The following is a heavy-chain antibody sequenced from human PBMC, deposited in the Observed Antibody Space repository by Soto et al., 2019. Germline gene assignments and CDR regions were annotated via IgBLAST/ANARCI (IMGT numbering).Heavy chain of an antibody. Sequence: ASVKVSCKASGYTFTSYGISWVRQAPGHGLEWMGWISAYNGNTNYAQKLQGRVTMTTDTSTSTAYMELRSLRSDDTAVYYCARLKLVAGHFDPWGQGTLVTVSS. CDR3: ARLKLVAGHFDP. V-gene: IGHV1-18*01. CDR1: GYTFTSYG. D-gene: IGHD6-19*01. J-gene: IGHJ5*02. CDR2: ISAYNGNT.